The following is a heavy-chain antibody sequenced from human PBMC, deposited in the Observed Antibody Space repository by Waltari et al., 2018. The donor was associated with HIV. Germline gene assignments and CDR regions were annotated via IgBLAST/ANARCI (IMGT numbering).Heavy chain of an antibody. Sequence: QVQLVQSGAEVKKPGASVQVSCKASGYTFTSYDINWVRQATGQGLEWMGWMNPNSGNTGYAQKFQGRVTMTRNTSISTAYMELSSLRSEDTAVYYCGLCSGGSCYSFAFDIWGQGTMVTVSS. V-gene: IGHV1-8*01. CDR2: MNPNSGNT. CDR3: GLCSGGSCYSFAFDI. J-gene: IGHJ3*02. D-gene: IGHD2-15*01. CDR1: GYTFTSYD.